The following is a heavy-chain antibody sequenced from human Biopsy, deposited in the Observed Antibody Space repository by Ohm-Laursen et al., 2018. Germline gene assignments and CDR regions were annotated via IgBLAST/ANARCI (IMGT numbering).Heavy chain of an antibody. V-gene: IGHV4-39*01. CDR1: GGSISSGSNY. Sequence: SETLSLTWAVSGGSISSGSNYWAWIRQPPGKGLEWIGSVYHSGTTYYSPSLKSRFTISVDTSKNQLSLKVTSVTAADTAAYYCARHDGNGPFALDSWGQGTLVTVSS. CDR2: VYHSGTT. D-gene: IGHD5-24*01. CDR3: ARHDGNGPFALDS. J-gene: IGHJ4*02.